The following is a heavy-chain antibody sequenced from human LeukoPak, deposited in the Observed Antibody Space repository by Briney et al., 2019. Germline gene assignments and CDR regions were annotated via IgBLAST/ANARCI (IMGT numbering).Heavy chain of an antibody. Sequence: PGGSLRLSCAASGFTVSSNYMSWVRQAPGKGLEWVSVIYSGGSTYYADSVKGRFTISRDNSKNTLYLQMNSLRAEDTAVYYCARVAYCGGDCYPFDYWGQGTLVTVSS. CDR3: ARVAYCGGDCYPFDY. J-gene: IGHJ4*02. V-gene: IGHV3-66*01. D-gene: IGHD2-21*02. CDR1: GFTVSSNY. CDR2: IYSGGST.